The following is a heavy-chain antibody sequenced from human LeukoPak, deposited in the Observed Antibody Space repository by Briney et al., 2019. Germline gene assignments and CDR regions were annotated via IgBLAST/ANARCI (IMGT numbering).Heavy chain of an antibody. CDR3: ASRLLRYFDWIIPLGLDP. J-gene: IGHJ5*02. CDR2: INPNSGGT. V-gene: IGHV1-2*02. Sequence: GASVKVSCKASGYTFTGYYMHWVRQAPGQGLEWMGWINPNSGGTNYAQKFQGRVTMTRDTSISTAYMELSSLRSEDTAVYYCASRLLRYFDWIIPLGLDPWGQGTLVTVSS. CDR1: GYTFTGYY. D-gene: IGHD3-9*01.